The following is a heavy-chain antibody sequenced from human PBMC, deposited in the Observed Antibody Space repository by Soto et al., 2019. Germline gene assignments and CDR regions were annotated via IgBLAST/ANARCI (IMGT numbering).Heavy chain of an antibody. Sequence: QVQLVESGGGVVQPGRSLRLSCAASGFTFSSYGMHWVRQAPGKGLEWVAVISYDGSNKYYADSVKGRFTISRDNSKNTLYLEMNSLRAEDTDVYYCARRPVYVGGSYSDYWGQGTLVTVSS. V-gene: IGHV3-30*03. CDR3: ARRPVYVGGSYSDY. CDR1: GFTFSSYG. J-gene: IGHJ4*02. CDR2: ISYDGSNK. D-gene: IGHD3-16*01.